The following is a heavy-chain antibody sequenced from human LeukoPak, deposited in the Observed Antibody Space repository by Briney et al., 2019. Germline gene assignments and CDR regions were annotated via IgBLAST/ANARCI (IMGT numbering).Heavy chain of an antibody. CDR1: GGSFSDYY. CDR3: AAGCSSTSCYWYYYTDV. CDR2: INQSGSS. J-gene: IGHJ6*03. D-gene: IGHD2-2*01. Sequence: SETLSRTCAVYGGSFSDYYWNWIRQPPGKGLEWIGEINQSGSSNYNPSLKSRVTISVDTSKKQFSLNLSPVTAADTAVYYCAAGCSSTSCYWYYYTDVWGKGTTVTVSS. V-gene: IGHV4-34*01.